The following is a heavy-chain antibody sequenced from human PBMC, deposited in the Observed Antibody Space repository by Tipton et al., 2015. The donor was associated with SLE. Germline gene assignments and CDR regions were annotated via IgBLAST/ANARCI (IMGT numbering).Heavy chain of an antibody. CDR1: GFTFDDYS. CDR3: AKDGSGSPYYFDY. J-gene: IGHJ4*02. D-gene: IGHD3-10*01. CDR2: ITWNGGRT. V-gene: IGHV3-9*01. Sequence: SLRLSCSTSGFTFDDYSMHWVRQAPGKGLEWVSGITWNGGRTGHADSVKGRFTISRDNAKNSVYLQMNSLRAEDTAVYYCAKDGSGSPYYFDYWGQGTLVTVSS.